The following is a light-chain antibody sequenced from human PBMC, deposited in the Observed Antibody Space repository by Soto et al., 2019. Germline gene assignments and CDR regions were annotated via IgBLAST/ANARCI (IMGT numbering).Light chain of an antibody. CDR2: DAS. Sequence: PGERATLSCRASQSVRSSDLAWYRQKVGQPPRLLIYDASSRATGVPARFSGSGSGTDFTLTISRLEPEDFAVYYCQQYGYSPLTFGGGTMVEIK. V-gene: IGKV3-20*01. CDR3: QQYGYSPLT. J-gene: IGKJ4*01. CDR1: QSVRSSD.